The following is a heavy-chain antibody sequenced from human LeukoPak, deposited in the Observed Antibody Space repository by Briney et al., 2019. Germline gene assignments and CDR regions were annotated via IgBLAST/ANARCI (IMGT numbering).Heavy chain of an antibody. D-gene: IGHD5-24*01. J-gene: IGHJ4*02. V-gene: IGHV4-34*01. CDR3: ARTRQRAFDY. Sequence: SETLSLTCAVYGGSFSGYYWSWIRQPPGKGLEWIGEINHSGSTNYNPSLKSRVTISVDTSKNQFSLKLSSVTAADTAVYYCARTRQRAFDYWGQGTLVTVSS. CDR1: GGSFSGYY. CDR2: INHSGST.